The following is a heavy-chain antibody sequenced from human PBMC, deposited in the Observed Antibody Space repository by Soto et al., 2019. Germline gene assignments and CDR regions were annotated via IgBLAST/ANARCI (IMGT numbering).Heavy chain of an antibody. J-gene: IGHJ3*02. D-gene: IGHD3-3*01. CDR2: IYSGGST. CDR1: GFTVSSNY. CDR3: ARDPQYDFWSGYQSPDAFDI. Sequence: GGSLRLSCAASGFTVSSNYMSWVRQAPGKGLEWVSVIYSGGSTYYAVSVKGRFTISRDNSKNTLYFQMNSLRAEDTAVYYCARDPQYDFWSGYQSPDAFDIWGQGTMVTVS. V-gene: IGHV3-66*01.